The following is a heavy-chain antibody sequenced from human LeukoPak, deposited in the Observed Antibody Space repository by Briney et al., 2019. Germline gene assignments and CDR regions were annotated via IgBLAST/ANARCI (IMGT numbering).Heavy chain of an antibody. CDR1: GFTFDDYA. V-gene: IGHV3-9*01. D-gene: IGHD6-19*01. Sequence: GRSLRLSCAASGFTFDDYAMHWVRQAPGKGLEWVSGISWNSGSIGYADSVKGRFTISRDNAKNSLYLQMNSLRAEDTALYYCARLAVAFDYWGQGTLVTVSS. CDR3: ARLAVAFDY. J-gene: IGHJ4*02. CDR2: ISWNSGSI.